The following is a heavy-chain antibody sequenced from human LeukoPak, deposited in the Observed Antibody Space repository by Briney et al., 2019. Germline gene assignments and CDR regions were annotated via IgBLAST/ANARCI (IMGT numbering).Heavy chain of an antibody. V-gene: IGHV1-2*06. D-gene: IGHD1-26*01. CDR2: ISPNSGGT. CDR3: ARGPVGATNAFHI. Sequence: ASVKVSCKASGYTFTDYYIHWVRQAPGQGLEWMGRISPNSGGTSYAQKFQGRVTMTRDTSIATAYMELSSLRSDDTAVYYCARGPVGATNAFHIWGQGTLVTVS. CDR1: GYTFTDYY. J-gene: IGHJ3*02.